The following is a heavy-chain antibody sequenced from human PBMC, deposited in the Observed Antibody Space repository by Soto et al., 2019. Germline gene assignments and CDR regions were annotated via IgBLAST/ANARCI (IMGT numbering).Heavy chain of an antibody. CDR2: IAYDGSNK. J-gene: IGHJ6*02. Sequence: QVQLVESGGGVVQPGRSLRLSCAASGFTFRSYAMHWVRQAPGKGLECVAVIAYDGSNKFYRDYVKGRFTISRDNSKNTLYLQINSLRYEETAVYYCARGDREDIAVVIGARPGEYGVDVWGQGTRVSVSS. V-gene: IGHV3-30-3*01. D-gene: IGHD2-15*01. CDR1: GFTFRSYA. CDR3: ARGDREDIAVVIGARPGEYGVDV.